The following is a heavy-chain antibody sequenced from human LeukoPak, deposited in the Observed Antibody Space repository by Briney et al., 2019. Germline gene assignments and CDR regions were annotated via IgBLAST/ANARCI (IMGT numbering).Heavy chain of an antibody. V-gene: IGHV5-51*01. D-gene: IGHD3-22*01. CDR3: ARHLGASYDSSNYYYYMDV. CDR1: GYSFTSYW. CDR2: IYPGDSDT. J-gene: IGHJ6*03. Sequence: GESLKISCKGSGYSFTSYWIGWVRQMPGKGLEWMGIIYPGDSDTRYSPSFQGQVTISADKSISTAYLQWSSLKASDTAMYYCARHLGASYDSSNYYYYMDVWGKGTTVTVSS.